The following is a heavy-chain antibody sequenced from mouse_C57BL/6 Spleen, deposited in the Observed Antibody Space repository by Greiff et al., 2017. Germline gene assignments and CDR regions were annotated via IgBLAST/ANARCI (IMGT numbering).Heavy chain of an antibody. CDR1: GYTFTSYW. V-gene: IGHV1-52*01. CDR3: ARAGSYDGDEVNYCFDY. Sequence: QVQLQQPGAELVRPGSSVKLSCKASGYTFTSYWMHWVKQRPIQGLEWIGNIDPSDSETHYNQKFKDKATLTVDKSSSTAYMQLSSLTSEDSAVYDGARAGSYDGDEVNYCFDYWGQGTTLTVSS. CDR2: IDPSDSET. D-gene: IGHD2-3*01. J-gene: IGHJ2*01.